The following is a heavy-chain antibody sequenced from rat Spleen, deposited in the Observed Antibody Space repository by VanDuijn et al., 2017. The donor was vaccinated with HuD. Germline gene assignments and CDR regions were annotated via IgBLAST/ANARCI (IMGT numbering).Heavy chain of an antibody. CDR3: ARSGHVMDA. J-gene: IGHJ4*01. CDR2: INTGSGGT. Sequence: YINTGSGGTNYNEKFKGKATLTVDKSSSTAFMQLSSLTPDDSAVYYCARSGHVMDAWGQGASVTVSS. V-gene: IGHV1-43*01.